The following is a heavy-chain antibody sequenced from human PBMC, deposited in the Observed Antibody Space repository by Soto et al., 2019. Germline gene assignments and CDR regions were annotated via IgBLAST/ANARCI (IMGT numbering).Heavy chain of an antibody. J-gene: IGHJ6*03. Sequence: GGSLRLSCAASGFTFSSYWMSWVRQAPGKGLEWVANIKQDGSEKYYVDSVKGRFTISRDNAKNSLYLQMNSLRAEDTAVYYCARDWNPLYYYYYYMDVWGKGSTVTVSS. CDR1: GFTFSSYW. V-gene: IGHV3-7*01. CDR3: ARDWNPLYYYYYYMDV. CDR2: IKQDGSEK. D-gene: IGHD1-1*01.